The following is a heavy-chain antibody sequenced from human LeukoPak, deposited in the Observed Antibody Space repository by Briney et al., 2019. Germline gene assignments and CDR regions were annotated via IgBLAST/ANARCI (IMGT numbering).Heavy chain of an antibody. CDR3: ARVWYSRSSWSNWFDP. CDR1: GYTFTSYD. J-gene: IGHJ5*02. Sequence: ASVKVSCKASGYTFTSYDINWVRQATGQGLEWMGWMNPNSGNTGYAQKFQGRVTMTRNTSISTAYMELSSLRSEDTAVYYCARVWYSRSSWSNWFDPWGQGTLVTVSS. D-gene: IGHD6-6*01. V-gene: IGHV1-8*01. CDR2: MNPNSGNT.